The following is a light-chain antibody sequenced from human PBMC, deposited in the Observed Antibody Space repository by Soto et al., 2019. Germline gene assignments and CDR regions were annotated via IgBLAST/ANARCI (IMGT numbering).Light chain of an antibody. V-gene: IGLV1-44*01. CDR3: AAWDDSLNGVV. CDR1: SSNIGSTT. CDR2: NNN. J-gene: IGLJ3*02. Sequence: QSVLTQPPSASGTPGQRVTIALSGSSSNIGSTTVKWYQQLPGTAAKLLIYNNNQRPSGVPDRFSGSKSGTSASLAISGLQSEDEADYYCAAWDDSLNGVVFGGGTQLTVL.